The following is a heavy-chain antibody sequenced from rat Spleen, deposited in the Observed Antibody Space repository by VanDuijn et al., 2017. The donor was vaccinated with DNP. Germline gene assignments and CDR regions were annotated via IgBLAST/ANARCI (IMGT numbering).Heavy chain of an antibody. D-gene: IGHD3-2*01. Sequence: EVQLVESGGGPVQPGRSLKLSCVASGFIFSSYWLYCIRQAPGKGLEWVASITNTGGSTYYPDSVKGRFTISRDNAKSTLYLQMNSLRSEDTATYYCARGGLWFDYWGQGVMVTVSS. V-gene: IGHV5-31*01. CDR3: ARGGLWFDY. J-gene: IGHJ2*01. CDR2: ITNTGGST. CDR1: GFIFSSYW.